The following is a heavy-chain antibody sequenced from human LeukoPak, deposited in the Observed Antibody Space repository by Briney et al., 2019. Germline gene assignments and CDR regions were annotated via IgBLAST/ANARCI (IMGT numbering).Heavy chain of an antibody. CDR1: GFTFSNAW. V-gene: IGHV3-15*01. J-gene: IGHJ4*02. D-gene: IGHD6-19*01. Sequence: PGGSLRLPCAASGFTFSNAWMSWVRQAPGKGLEWVGRIKSKTDGGTTDYAAPVKGRFTISRDDSKNTLYLQMNSLKTEDTAVYYCTTGDLVAGLDYWGQGTLVTVSS. CDR3: TTGDLVAGLDY. CDR2: IKSKTDGGTT.